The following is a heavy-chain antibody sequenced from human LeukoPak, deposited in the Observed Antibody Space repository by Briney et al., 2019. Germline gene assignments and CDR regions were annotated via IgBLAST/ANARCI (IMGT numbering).Heavy chain of an antibody. V-gene: IGHV4-61*01. CDR1: GDPVSRGSYY. D-gene: IGHD6-19*01. J-gene: IGHJ5*02. Sequence: SETLDLTCTVSGDPVSRGSYYWSWIRQPPGKELEWIGYVYHTGSTNYNPSLKSRVTISVDTSKNEFSLKMTSVTAADTAVYYCARGFASGWYSRYDPWGQGTLVTVSS. CDR3: ARGFASGWYSRYDP. CDR2: VYHTGST.